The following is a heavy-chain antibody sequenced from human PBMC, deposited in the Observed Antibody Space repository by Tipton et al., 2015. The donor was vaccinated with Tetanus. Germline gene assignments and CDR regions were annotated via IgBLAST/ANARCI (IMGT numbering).Heavy chain of an antibody. Sequence: TLSLTCTVSGDSISSYYWSWIRQPPGRGLEWIGHIYFTGNTQYSLSLKSRVTMSVATSKIQFSLKLTSVTAADTAVYYCARGYVPADDYGDYHGRYFDLWGRGTLVTVSS. D-gene: IGHD4-17*01. CDR2: IYFTGNT. CDR1: GDSISSYY. V-gene: IGHV4-59*08. CDR3: ARGYVPADDYGDYHGRYFDL. J-gene: IGHJ2*01.